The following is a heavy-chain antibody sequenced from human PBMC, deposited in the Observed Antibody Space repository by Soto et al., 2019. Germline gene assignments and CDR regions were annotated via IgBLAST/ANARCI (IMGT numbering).Heavy chain of an antibody. V-gene: IGHV3-23*01. CDR1: GFTFSSYG. D-gene: IGHD6-13*01. Sequence: EVQLLESGGGMEQPGGSLRLSFAASGFTFSSYGMTWVRQAPGKGLEWVSSISGSGGSTYYADSVKGRFTISRDTPKYTLYLQMNSLRAEDTAVYYCAKIMSEAGIAYWGQGTLVTVSA. CDR3: AKIMSEAGIAY. J-gene: IGHJ4*02. CDR2: ISGSGGST.